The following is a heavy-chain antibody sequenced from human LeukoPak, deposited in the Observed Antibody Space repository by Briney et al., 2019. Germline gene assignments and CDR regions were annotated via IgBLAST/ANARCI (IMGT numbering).Heavy chain of an antibody. J-gene: IGHJ6*02. V-gene: IGHV4-59*08. Sequence: PSETLSLTCSVSVVSISSLTWIRRSPGKGLAWVGYIYDSGTTNYKPALKSRLSLSVDRSRKQFSLKLKFVTAADTAVYYCARQVSYVAVAGPRDDAFDIWGQGTTVIVSS. CDR3: ARQVSYVAVAGPRDDAFDI. CDR2: IYDSGTT. D-gene: IGHD6-19*01. CDR1: VVSISS.